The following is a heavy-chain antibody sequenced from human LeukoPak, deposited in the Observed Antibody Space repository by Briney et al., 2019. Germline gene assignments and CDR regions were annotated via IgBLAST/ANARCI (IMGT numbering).Heavy chain of an antibody. J-gene: IGHJ4*02. CDR1: GFTFTSSA. V-gene: IGHV3-23*01. CDR2: ISNNGGYT. D-gene: IGHD2-2*01. Sequence: PGGSLSLSCAASGFTFTSSAMSWVRQAPGKGLEGVSPISNNGGYTYYADSVQGRFTISRDNSKYTLYLQVNSLRAEDTAIYYCAKKRVLVVPAADFDYWGQGTLVTVSS. CDR3: AKKRVLVVPAADFDY.